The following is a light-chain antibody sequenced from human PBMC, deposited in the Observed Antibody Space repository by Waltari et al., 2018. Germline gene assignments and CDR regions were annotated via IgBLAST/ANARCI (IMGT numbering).Light chain of an antibody. CDR2: GAS. Sequence: EIVLTQSPGTLSLSPGERAPLSCRAIQTVRTTYLAWYQQKPCQAPTLLMYGASSRATGIPDRFSGSGSGTDFSLTISSLEPEDFAVYYCQQYDISPLTFGGGTKVEIK. CDR1: QTVRTTY. J-gene: IGKJ4*01. V-gene: IGKV3-20*01. CDR3: QQYDISPLT.